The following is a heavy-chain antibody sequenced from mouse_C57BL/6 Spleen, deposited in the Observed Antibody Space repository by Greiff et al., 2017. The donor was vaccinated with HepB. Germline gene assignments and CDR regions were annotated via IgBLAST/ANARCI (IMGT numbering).Heavy chain of an antibody. V-gene: IGHV5-9-1*02. D-gene: IGHD2-4*01. J-gene: IGHJ4*01. Sequence: EVKVVESGEGLVKPGGSLKLSCAASGFTFSSYAMSWVRQTPEKRLEWVAYISSGGDYIYYADTVKGRFTISRDNARNTLYLQMSSLKSEDTAMYYCTIYYDYDERLDYWGQGTSVTVSS. CDR3: TIYYDYDERLDY. CDR1: GFTFSSYA. CDR2: ISSGGDYI.